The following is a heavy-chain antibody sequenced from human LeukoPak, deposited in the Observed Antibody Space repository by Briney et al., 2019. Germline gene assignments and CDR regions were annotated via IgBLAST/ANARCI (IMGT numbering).Heavy chain of an antibody. CDR2: ISSSSSYI. D-gene: IGHD6-13*01. J-gene: IGHJ4*02. Sequence: GGSLRLSCAASGFTFSSYSMNWVRQAPGKGLEWVSSISSSSSYIYYADSVKGRFTISRDNAKNSLYLQMNSLRAGDTAVYYCARDPWTRGQQLDYWGQGTLVTVSS. CDR3: ARDPWTRGQQLDY. CDR1: GFTFSSYS. V-gene: IGHV3-21*01.